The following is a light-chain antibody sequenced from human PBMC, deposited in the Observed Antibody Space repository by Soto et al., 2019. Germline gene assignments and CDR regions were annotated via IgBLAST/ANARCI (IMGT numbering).Light chain of an antibody. V-gene: IGKV3-15*01. CDR3: QQYNNWPPMT. Sequence: EIVMAQSPATLSVSPGERATLSCRASQSVSNKLVWYQQKPGQAPRLLIYATSTRATGIPARFSGSASGTEFTLTISSLQSEDFAVYYCQQYNNWPPMTFGQGTKVDI. CDR1: QSVSNK. CDR2: ATS. J-gene: IGKJ1*01.